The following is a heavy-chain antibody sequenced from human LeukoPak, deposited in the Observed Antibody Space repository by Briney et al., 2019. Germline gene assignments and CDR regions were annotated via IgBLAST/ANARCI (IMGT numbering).Heavy chain of an antibody. D-gene: IGHD3-22*01. CDR1: GFTFSSFW. CDR2: IKRDGSEK. V-gene: IGHV3-7*03. J-gene: IGHJ4*02. CDR3: AKDGGYYYDSSGSTLEY. Sequence: GGSLRLSCAASGFTFSSFWMSWVRQVPGKGLEWVANIKRDGSEKYYGDSVKGRFTISRDNAKNSLYLQMNSLRAEDTALYYCAKDGGYYYDSSGSTLEYWGQGTLVTVSS.